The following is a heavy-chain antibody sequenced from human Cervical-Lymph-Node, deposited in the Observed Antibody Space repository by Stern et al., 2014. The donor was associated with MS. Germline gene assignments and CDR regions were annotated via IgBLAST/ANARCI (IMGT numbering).Heavy chain of an antibody. CDR1: GGSTSSGSYY. J-gene: IGHJ5*02. CDR3: ARALNPYTSGRYYFDP. CDR2: IYTRGSP. Sequence: QVQLQESGPGLVKPSQTLSLTCIVSGGSTSSGSYYWSWIRQTAGKGLEWIGHIYTRGSPTYNPSLRSRVPILKHPPKNRVSLNLSSVTAADTAVYYCARALNPYTSGRYYFDPWGQGTLVTVSS. D-gene: IGHD1-26*01. V-gene: IGHV4-61*02.